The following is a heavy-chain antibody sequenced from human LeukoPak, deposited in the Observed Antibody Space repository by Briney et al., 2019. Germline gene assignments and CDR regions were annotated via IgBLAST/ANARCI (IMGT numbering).Heavy chain of an antibody. D-gene: IGHD5-18*01. Sequence: GGSLRLSCAASGFTFRNYAMSWLRQAPGRRLEWVSAISSSDGATHYADSVKGRFTISRDNSKNTLYLQMNSLRAEDTAVYYCAKDLLRDTAMLDYWGQGTLVTVSS. J-gene: IGHJ4*02. V-gene: IGHV3-23*01. CDR2: ISSSDGAT. CDR1: GFTFRNYA. CDR3: AKDLLRDTAMLDY.